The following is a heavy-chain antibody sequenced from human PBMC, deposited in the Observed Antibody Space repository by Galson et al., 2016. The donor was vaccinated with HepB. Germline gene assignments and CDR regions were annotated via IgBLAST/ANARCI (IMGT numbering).Heavy chain of an antibody. V-gene: IGHV3-48*02. CDR3: ARADYDFWSGYIGAPGYFDY. D-gene: IGHD3-3*01. J-gene: IGHJ4*02. CDR1: GFTFSSYN. CDR2: ISSSGSTI. Sequence: SLRLSCAASGFTFSSYNMNWVRQAPGKGLEWVSYISSSGSTIYYADSVKGRFTISRDSAKDSLYLQMNSLRDEDTAVYYCARADYDFWSGYIGAPGYFDYWGQGTLVTVSS.